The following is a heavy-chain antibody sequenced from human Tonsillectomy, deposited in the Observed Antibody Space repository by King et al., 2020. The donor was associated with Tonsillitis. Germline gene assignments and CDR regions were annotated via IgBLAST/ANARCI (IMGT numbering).Heavy chain of an antibody. J-gene: IGHJ3*02. CDR2: IYPGDSDT. CDR1: GYSFTSHW. V-gene: IGHV5-51*03. D-gene: IGHD2-2*01. CDR3: AITSQRHTLSLAFDI. Sequence: QLVQSGAEVKKPGESLKISCKGSGYSFTSHWIGWVRQMPGKGLEWMGIIYPGDSDTRYSPSFQGQVTISADKSISTAYLQWSSLKASDTAMYYCAITSQRHTLSLAFDIWGQGTMVTVSS.